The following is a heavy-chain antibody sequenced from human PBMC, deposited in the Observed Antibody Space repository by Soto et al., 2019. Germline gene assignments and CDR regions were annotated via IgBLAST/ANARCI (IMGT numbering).Heavy chain of an antibody. V-gene: IGHV3-30*18. CDR1: GFTFISYG. CDR3: AKGSLDTAREWFDP. J-gene: IGHJ5*02. D-gene: IGHD5-18*01. CDR2: ISYDGSNK. Sequence: QVQLVESGGGVVQPGRSLRLSCAASGFTFISYGMHWVRQAPGKWLEWVAVISYDGSNKYYADSVKGRFTISRDNSKDTLSLQMNSLRAEDTAVYYCAKGSLDTAREWFDPWGQGTLVTVSS.